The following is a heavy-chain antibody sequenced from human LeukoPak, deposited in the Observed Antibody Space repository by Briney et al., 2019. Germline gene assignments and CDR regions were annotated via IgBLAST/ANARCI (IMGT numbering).Heavy chain of an antibody. V-gene: IGHV3-30*18. CDR1: GFTFSSYG. J-gene: IGHJ4*02. Sequence: GGSLRLSCAASGFTFSSYGMHWVRQAPGRGLEWVAVISHDGSNKYYADSVKGRSTISRDNSKNTLYLQMNSLRPEDTSVYYCAKPGKRRVVTITDFDHWGQGTLVTVSS. CDR2: ISHDGSNK. D-gene: IGHD3-22*01. CDR3: AKPGKRRVVTITDFDH.